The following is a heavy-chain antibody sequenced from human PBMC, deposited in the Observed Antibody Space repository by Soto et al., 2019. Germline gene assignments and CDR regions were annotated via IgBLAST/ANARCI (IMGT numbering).Heavy chain of an antibody. CDR3: ARLIVVVPAATGDLASDYMDV. D-gene: IGHD2-2*01. CDR2: IWYDGSNK. Sequence: GGSLRLSCAASGFTFSSYGMHWVRQAPGKGLEWVAVIWYDGSNKYYVDSVKGRFTISRDNSKNTLYLQMNSLRAEDTAVYYCARLIVVVPAATGDLASDYMDVWGKGTTVTVSS. J-gene: IGHJ6*03. V-gene: IGHV3-33*01. CDR1: GFTFSSYG.